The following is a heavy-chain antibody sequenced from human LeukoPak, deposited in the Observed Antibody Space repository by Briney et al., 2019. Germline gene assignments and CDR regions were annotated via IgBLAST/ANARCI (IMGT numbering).Heavy chain of an antibody. J-gene: IGHJ4*02. CDR3: AKYSGSYYYPPNWDS. CDR2: ISYDGSNK. CDR1: GFTFSSYA. V-gene: IGHV3-30-3*01. Sequence: GGSLRLSCAASGFTFSSYAMHWVRQAPGKGLEWVAVISYDGSNKYYADSVKGRFTLSRDYPKNTLYLQMNSLRAEDTAVYFCAKYSGSYYYPPNWDSWGQGTLATVSS. D-gene: IGHD1-26*01.